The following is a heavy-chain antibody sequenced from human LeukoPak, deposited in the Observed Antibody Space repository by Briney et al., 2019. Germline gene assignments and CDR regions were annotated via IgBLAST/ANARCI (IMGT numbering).Heavy chain of an antibody. V-gene: IGHV1-46*01. CDR3: ARDVTGYSLSSGY. CDR1: GYTFIRYY. D-gene: IGHD3-9*01. CDR2: INPSGGST. Sequence: ASVKVSCKASGYTFIRYYMHWVRQAPGQGLEWMGIINPSGGSTRYAQKFQGRVTMTRDMSTSTVYMELSSLRSEDTGVYYCARDVTGYSLSSGYWGQGTLVTVTS. J-gene: IGHJ4*02.